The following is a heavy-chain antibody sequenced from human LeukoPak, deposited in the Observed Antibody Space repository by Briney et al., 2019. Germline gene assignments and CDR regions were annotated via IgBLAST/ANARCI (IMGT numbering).Heavy chain of an antibody. J-gene: IGHJ6*02. D-gene: IGHD4-23*01. V-gene: IGHV4-34*01. CDR3: ARDLFLTTVVTPVYYYGMDV. CDR1: GGSFSGYY. Sequence: SETLSLTCAVYGGSFSGYYWSWIRQPPGKGLEWIGEINHSGSTNYNPSLKSRVTMSVDTSKNQFSLKLSSVTAADTAVYYCARDLFLTTVVTPVYYYGMDVWGQGTTVTVSS. CDR2: INHSGST.